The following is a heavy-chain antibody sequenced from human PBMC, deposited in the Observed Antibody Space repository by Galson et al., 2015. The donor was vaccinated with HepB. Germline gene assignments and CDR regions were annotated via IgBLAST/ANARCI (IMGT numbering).Heavy chain of an antibody. D-gene: IGHD6-6*01. CDR3: AKGAYMSSYSRYGMDA. CDR2: ITNSGGRT. CDR1: GFRFNIYD. J-gene: IGHJ6*02. V-gene: IGHV3-23*01. Sequence: SLRLSCAASGFRFNIYDMNWVRQAPGKGLEWVSGITNSGGRTYYAEPGKGRFTISRDNSKNTVFLQMSSLRAEDTAIYYCAKGAYMSSYSRYGMDAWGQGTTVIVSS.